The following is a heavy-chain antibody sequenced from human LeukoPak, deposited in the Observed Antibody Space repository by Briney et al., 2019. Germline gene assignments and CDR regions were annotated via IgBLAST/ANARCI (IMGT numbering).Heavy chain of an antibody. D-gene: IGHD3-3*01. V-gene: IGHV4-39*07. CDR3: ARGRVDDFWSGYSTGGDYFDY. CDR2: IYHSGST. CDR1: GDCISTSSYY. J-gene: IGHJ4*02. Sequence: PSETLSLTCSVSGDCISTSSYYWGWIRQPPGKGLEWIGSIYHSGSTYYNPSLKSRVTISVDTSKNQFSLKLSSVTAADTAVYYCARGRVDDFWSGYSTGGDYFDYWGQGTLVTVSS.